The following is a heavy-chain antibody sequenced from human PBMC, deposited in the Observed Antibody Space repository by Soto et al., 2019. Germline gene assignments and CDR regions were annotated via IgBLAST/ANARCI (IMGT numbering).Heavy chain of an antibody. CDR2: ISYDGSNK. CDR3: AKAVFCSSASCYGDIFDY. J-gene: IGHJ4*02. CDR1: GFTFSSYG. D-gene: IGHD2-2*01. V-gene: IGHV3-30*18. Sequence: GGSLRLSCAASGFTFSSYGMHWVRQAPGKGLEWVAVISYDGSNKYYADSVKGRFTISRDNSKNTLYLQMNSLRAEDTAVYYCAKAVFCSSASCYGDIFDYWGQGTLVTVSS.